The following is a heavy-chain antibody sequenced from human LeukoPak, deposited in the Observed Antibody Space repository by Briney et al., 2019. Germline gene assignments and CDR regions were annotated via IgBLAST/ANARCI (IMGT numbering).Heavy chain of an antibody. V-gene: IGHV3-21*01. D-gene: IGHD6-19*01. CDR2: ISNNDNYI. Sequence: GGSLTLSCAASGFTFRSYSMNSVRQAPGKGLEWVSFISNNDNYIYYADSVKGRFTISRDNAKNSLYLQMNMRRTEDTAVYYCDRDLGWAFDYWGQGTLVTVSS. CDR1: GFTFRSYS. CDR3: DRDLGWAFDY. J-gene: IGHJ4*02.